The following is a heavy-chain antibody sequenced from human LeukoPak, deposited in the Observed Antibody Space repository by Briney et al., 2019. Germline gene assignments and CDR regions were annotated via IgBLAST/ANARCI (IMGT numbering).Heavy chain of an antibody. CDR1: GYTFTSYG. Sequence: ASVKVSCKASGYTFTSYGISWVRQAPGQGLEWMGWISAYNGNTNYAQKLQGRVTMTTDTSTSTAHMELRSLRSDDTAVYYCARAGWFGELLYGLFFDYWGQGTLVTVSS. CDR2: ISAYNGNT. CDR3: ARAGWFGELLYGLFFDY. V-gene: IGHV1-18*01. J-gene: IGHJ4*02. D-gene: IGHD3-10*01.